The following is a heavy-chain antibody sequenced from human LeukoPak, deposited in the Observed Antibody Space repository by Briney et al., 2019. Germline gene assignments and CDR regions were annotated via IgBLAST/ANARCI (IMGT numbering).Heavy chain of an antibody. CDR3: AIYCSGGSCPVDS. V-gene: IGHV3-30-3*01. CDR1: GFTFSSYA. CDR2: ISYDGSNK. J-gene: IGHJ4*02. D-gene: IGHD2-15*01. Sequence: GGSLRLSCAASGFTFSSYAMSWVRQAPGKGLEWVAVISYDGSNKYYADSVTGRFTISRDNSKNTLYLQMNSLRTEDTALYYCAIYCSGGSCPVDSWGQGTLVTVSS.